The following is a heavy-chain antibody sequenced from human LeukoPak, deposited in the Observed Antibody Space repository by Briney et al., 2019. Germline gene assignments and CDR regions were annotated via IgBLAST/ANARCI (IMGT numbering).Heavy chain of an antibody. V-gene: IGHV3-48*02. D-gene: IGHD5-12*01. J-gene: IGHJ4*01. CDR2: ISSGSSSI. CDR3: ARVPSGHDFVWAHSDY. CDR1: GFTFTSYW. Sequence: GGSLRLSCAASGFTFTSYWMHWVRQAPGKGLEWVSYISSGSSSIYYAGSVKGRFTISRDNAKNSLYLQMNSLRDEDTAVYYCARVPSGHDFVWAHSDYWGQGTLVTVSS.